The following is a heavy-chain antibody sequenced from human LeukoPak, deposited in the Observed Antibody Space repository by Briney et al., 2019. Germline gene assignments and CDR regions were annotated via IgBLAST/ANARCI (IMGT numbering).Heavy chain of an antibody. CDR2: SNPSGGTT. V-gene: IGHV1-46*01. J-gene: IGHJ4*02. D-gene: IGHD1-26*01. CDR3: TRELGGSYFDY. Sequence: GASVKVSCKTSGHTFTNYYMHWVRQAPGQGLEWMGVSNPSGGTTTYAQKFQDRVTMTRDTSTSTVYMELSSLRTEDTAVYYCTRELGGSYFDYWGQGTLVTVSS. CDR1: GHTFTNYY.